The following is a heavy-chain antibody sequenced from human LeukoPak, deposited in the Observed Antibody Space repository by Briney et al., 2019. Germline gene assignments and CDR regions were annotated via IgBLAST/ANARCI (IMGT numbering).Heavy chain of an antibody. J-gene: IGHJ3*02. CDR2: INPNSGGT. CDR1: GYTFTSYY. Sequence: ASVKVSCKASGYTFTSYYMHWVRQAPGQGLEWMGWINPNSGGTNYAQKFQGRVTMTRDTSISTAYMELSRLRSDDTAVYYCASDCSSTSCYLHDAFDIWGQGTMVTVSS. D-gene: IGHD2-2*01. V-gene: IGHV1-2*02. CDR3: ASDCSSTSCYLHDAFDI.